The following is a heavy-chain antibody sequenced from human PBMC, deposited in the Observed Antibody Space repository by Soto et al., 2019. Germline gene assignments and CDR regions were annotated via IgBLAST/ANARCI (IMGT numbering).Heavy chain of an antibody. CDR3: ARDLGGVVVVPAAIGGIDP. Sequence: GGSLRLSCAASGFTFSSYGMHWVRQAPGKGLEWVAVIWYDGSNKYYADSVKGRFTISRDNSKNTLYLQMNSLRAEDTAVYYCARDLGGVVVVPAAIGGIDPWGQGTLVTVSS. J-gene: IGHJ5*02. D-gene: IGHD2-2*02. CDR1: GFTFSSYG. CDR2: IWYDGSNK. V-gene: IGHV3-33*08.